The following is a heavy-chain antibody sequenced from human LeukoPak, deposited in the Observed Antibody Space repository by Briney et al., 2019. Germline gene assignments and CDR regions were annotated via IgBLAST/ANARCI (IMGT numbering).Heavy chain of an antibody. D-gene: IGHD3-10*01. CDR1: GGSINSYY. CDR2: IYFSGST. J-gene: IGHJ6*02. Sequence: PSETLSLTCTVSGGSINSYYWSWIRQPPGKGLEWIGYIYFSGSTNYNPSLKSRVTISVDTSKNQFSLKLSSVTAADTAVYYCAKSTLEPAPSWFGELLYYYYYGMDVWGQGTTVTVSS. CDR3: AKSTLEPAPSWFGELLYYYYYGMDV. V-gene: IGHV4-59*01.